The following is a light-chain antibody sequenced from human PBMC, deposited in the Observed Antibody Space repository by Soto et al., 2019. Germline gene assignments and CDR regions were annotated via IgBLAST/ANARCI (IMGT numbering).Light chain of an antibody. V-gene: IGKV3D-15*01. J-gene: IGKJ4*01. Sequence: EIVMTQSPATLSVSPGERATLSCRASQSVSGNLAWYQQKPGQAPSLLIYGASTRATGVPARFSGSGSGTEFTLPISSLQSEDLAVYDCQQYNNWPALTFGGGTKVEVK. CDR1: QSVSGN. CDR3: QQYNNWPALT. CDR2: GAS.